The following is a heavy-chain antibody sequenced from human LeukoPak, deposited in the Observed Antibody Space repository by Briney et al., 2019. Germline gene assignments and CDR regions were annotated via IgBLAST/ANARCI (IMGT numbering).Heavy chain of an antibody. J-gene: IGHJ4*02. CDR1: GFTFSSYS. V-gene: IGHV3-74*01. Sequence: GGSLRLSCAASGFTFSSYSMNWVRRAPGKGLVWVSRINSDGSSTSYADSVKGRFTISRDNAKNTLYLQMNSLRVEDTAVYYCARSFRSSGSENFDYWGQGTLVTVPS. CDR3: ARSFRSSGSENFDY. CDR2: INSDGSST. D-gene: IGHD3-10*01.